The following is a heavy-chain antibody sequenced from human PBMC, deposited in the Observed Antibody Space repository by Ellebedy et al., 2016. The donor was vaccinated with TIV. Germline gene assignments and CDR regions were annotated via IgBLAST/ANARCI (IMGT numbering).Heavy chain of an antibody. Sequence: SETLSLTXSVPGGYVSTNSNYWGWIRQPPGKGLEWIGSMYHSGGSFYNPFLKNRVTVSVDTSKNQFSLKLRSVTAADTAIYYCARDTTGTTRNWIDPWGQGILVTVSS. CDR3: ARDTTGTTRNWIDP. V-gene: IGHV4-39*07. CDR1: GGYVSTNSNY. CDR2: MYHSGGS. D-gene: IGHD1-1*01. J-gene: IGHJ5*02.